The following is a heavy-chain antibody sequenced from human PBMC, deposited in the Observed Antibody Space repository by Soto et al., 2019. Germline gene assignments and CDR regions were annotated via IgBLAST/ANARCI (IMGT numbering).Heavy chain of an antibody. Sequence: EAQLLESGGGLVQPGASLTLSCVASHFAFNIDAITWVRQAPRNGLEWVSSMSGSGSSIYYADSVKGRFTITRDKSKKTLYLQMNSLRAEDTAVYWCARDNWNGAYYGLDVWGQGTTVTVS. CDR2: MSGSGSSI. V-gene: IGHV3-23*01. J-gene: IGHJ6*02. CDR3: ARDNWNGAYYGLDV. CDR1: HFAFNIDA. D-gene: IGHD1-20*01.